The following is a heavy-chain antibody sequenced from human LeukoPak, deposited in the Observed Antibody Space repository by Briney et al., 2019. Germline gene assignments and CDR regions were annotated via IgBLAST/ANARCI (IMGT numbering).Heavy chain of an antibody. Sequence: SETLSLTCTVSGSISNYWSWIRQPPGKGLEWIGHSYYTGSPNYNPSLKSRVTISVDTPKNQFSLKLSSVTAADTAVYYCAGVRSTVGWRSSDYWGQGTLVTVSS. V-gene: IGHV4-59*08. CDR1: GSISNY. D-gene: IGHD4-23*01. J-gene: IGHJ4*02. CDR3: AGVRSTVGWRSSDY. CDR2: SYYTGSP.